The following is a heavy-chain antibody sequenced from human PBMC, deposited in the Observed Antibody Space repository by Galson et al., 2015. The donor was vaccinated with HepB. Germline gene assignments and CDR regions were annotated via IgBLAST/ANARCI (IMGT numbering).Heavy chain of an antibody. J-gene: IGHJ6*03. Sequence: SLRLSCAASGFTFSAYGMHWVRQAPGKGLEWVAGIWSEGSNKYYADSVKGRFTISRDNSKNTLYLQMNSLRAEDTAVYYCARDRGLGMDVWGKGTTVTVSS. CDR1: GFTFSAYG. CDR2: IWSEGSNK. D-gene: IGHD3-16*01. V-gene: IGHV3-33*08. CDR3: ARDRGLGMDV.